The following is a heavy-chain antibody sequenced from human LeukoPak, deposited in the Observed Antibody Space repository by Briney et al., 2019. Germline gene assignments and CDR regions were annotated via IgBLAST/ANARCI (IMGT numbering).Heavy chain of an antibody. Sequence: GGSLRLSCAASGFTFSHYRMNWVRQAPGKGREWVSYISGDSTTYHADSVKGRFTISRDNAKNSLYLQMNSLRDEDTAVYYCAKTLTAVAATGGFDYWGQGTLVTVSS. CDR1: GFTFSHYR. J-gene: IGHJ4*02. CDR2: ISGDSTT. CDR3: AKTLTAVAATGGFDY. D-gene: IGHD2-15*01. V-gene: IGHV3-48*02.